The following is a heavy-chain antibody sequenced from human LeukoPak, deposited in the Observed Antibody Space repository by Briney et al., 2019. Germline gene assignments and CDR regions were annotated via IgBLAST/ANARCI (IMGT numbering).Heavy chain of an antibody. D-gene: IGHD5-18*01. Sequence: ASVTVSCKASGYTFTSYGISWVRQAPGQGLEWMGWISAYNGNTNYAQKLQGRVTMTTDTSTSTAYMELRSLRSDDTAVYYCARPPTAMARYYFDYWGQGTLVTVSS. CDR1: GYTFTSYG. J-gene: IGHJ4*02. CDR3: ARPPTAMARYYFDY. V-gene: IGHV1-18*01. CDR2: ISAYNGNT.